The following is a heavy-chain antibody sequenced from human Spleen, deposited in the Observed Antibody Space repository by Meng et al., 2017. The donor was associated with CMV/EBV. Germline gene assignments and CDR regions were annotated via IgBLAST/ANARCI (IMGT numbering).Heavy chain of an antibody. V-gene: IGHV4-59*12. CDR1: GGSISSYY. D-gene: IGHD4-11*01. J-gene: IGHJ5*02. Sequence: SETLSLTCTVSGGSISSYYWSWIRQPPGKGLEWIGNIYYSGSTNYNPSLKSRVTISGDTSKNQFSLKVNSLTAADTAVYYCALTTDNWFDPWGHGILVTVSS. CDR2: IYYSGST. CDR3: ALTTDNWFDP.